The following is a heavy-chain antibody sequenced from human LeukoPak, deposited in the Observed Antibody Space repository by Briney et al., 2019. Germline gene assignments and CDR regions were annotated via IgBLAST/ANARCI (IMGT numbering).Heavy chain of an antibody. Sequence: PSETLSLTCTVSGASITSSYWSWIRQPPGKGLEWIGYVYHTGNTDYNPSLRSRVTISLDTSKSHFTLSLSSATAAVTAVYFCARHPFSNPFDFWGRGTLVTVSS. V-gene: IGHV4-59*08. D-gene: IGHD2/OR15-2a*01. CDR1: GASITSSY. J-gene: IGHJ4*02. CDR3: ARHPFSNPFDF. CDR2: VYHTGNT.